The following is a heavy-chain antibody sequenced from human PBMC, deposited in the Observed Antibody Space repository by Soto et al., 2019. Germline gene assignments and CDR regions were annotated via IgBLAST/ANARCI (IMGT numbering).Heavy chain of an antibody. CDR3: AREEYSSSSIRYYYYGMDV. CDR2: IIPIFGTA. J-gene: IGHJ6*02. V-gene: IGHV1-69*12. CDR1: GGTFSSYA. Sequence: QVQLVQSGAEVKKPGSSVKVSCKASGGTFSSYAISWVRQAPGQGLEWMGGIIPIFGTANYAQKFQGRVTITADESTSTAYMELSRLSSEDTAVYYCAREEYSSSSIRYYYYGMDVWGQGTTVTVSS. D-gene: IGHD6-6*01.